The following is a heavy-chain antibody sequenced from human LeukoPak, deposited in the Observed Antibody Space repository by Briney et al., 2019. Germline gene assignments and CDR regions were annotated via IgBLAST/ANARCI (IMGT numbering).Heavy chain of an antibody. CDR2: INHSGST. Sequence: SETLSLTCAVYGGSFSGHYWSWIRQPPGKGLEWIGEINHSGSTNYNPSLKSRVTISVDTSKNQFSLKLSSVTAADTAVYYCARLVAVAGRSYWGQGTLVTVSS. J-gene: IGHJ4*02. CDR1: GGSFSGHY. CDR3: ARLVAVAGRSY. V-gene: IGHV4-34*01. D-gene: IGHD6-19*01.